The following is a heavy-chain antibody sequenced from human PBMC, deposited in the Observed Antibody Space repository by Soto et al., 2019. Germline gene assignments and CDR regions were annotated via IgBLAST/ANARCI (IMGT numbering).Heavy chain of an antibody. CDR2: IYYSGST. D-gene: IGHD1-26*01. Sequence: SETLSLTCPVSGGSISSSSYYWVWLRQPPGKGLEWIGSIYYSGSTYYDPSLKSRVTISVDTSKNQFSLKLSSVTAADTAVYYCARRRHLLPFDYGGQGTLVTVS. V-gene: IGHV4-39*01. J-gene: IGHJ4*02. CDR3: ARRRHLLPFDY. CDR1: GGSISSSSYY.